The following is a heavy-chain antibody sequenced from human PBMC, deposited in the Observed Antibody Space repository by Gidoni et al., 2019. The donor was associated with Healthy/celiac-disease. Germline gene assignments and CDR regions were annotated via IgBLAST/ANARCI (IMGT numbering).Heavy chain of an antibody. J-gene: IGHJ6*02. V-gene: IGHV3-73*01. CDR3: TTDIVVGNYYYYGMDV. CDR2: ISSKANSYAT. D-gene: IGHD2-15*01. Sequence: EVQLVESGGGLVQPGGSLKLSCAASGFTFSGSAMHWVRQASGNGLEWVGRISSKANSYATAYAASVKGSFTISRDDSKNTAYLQMNSLKTEDTAVYYCTTDIVVGNYYYYGMDVWGQGTTVTVSS. CDR1: GFTFSGSA.